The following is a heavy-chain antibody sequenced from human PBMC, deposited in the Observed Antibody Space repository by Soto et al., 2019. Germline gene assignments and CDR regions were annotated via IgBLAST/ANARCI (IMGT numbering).Heavy chain of an antibody. V-gene: IGHV3-30*03. Sequence: GGSLRLSCAASGFTFSSYGMHWVRQAPGKGLEWVAVISYDGSNKYYADSVKGRFTISRDNSKNTLYLQMNSLRAEDTAVYYCAREGSGSYYNNGGMDVWGQGTTVTVSS. CDR1: GFTFSSYG. CDR3: AREGSGSYYNNGGMDV. J-gene: IGHJ6*02. CDR2: ISYDGSNK. D-gene: IGHD3-10*01.